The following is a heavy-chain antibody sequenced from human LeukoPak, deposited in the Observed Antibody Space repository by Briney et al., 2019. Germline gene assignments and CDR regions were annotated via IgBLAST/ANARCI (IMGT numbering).Heavy chain of an antibody. CDR1: GGSISSYF. V-gene: IGHV4-59*01. CDR3: ACYDFWGTDRWFDP. CDR2: IYYSGST. Sequence: SETLSLTCTVSGGSISSYFWSWIRQPPGKGLEWIGYIYYSGSTNYNPSLKSRVTISVDTSKNQFSLKLSSVTAADTAVYYCACYDFWGTDRWFDPWGQGTLVTVSS. D-gene: IGHD3-3*01. J-gene: IGHJ5*02.